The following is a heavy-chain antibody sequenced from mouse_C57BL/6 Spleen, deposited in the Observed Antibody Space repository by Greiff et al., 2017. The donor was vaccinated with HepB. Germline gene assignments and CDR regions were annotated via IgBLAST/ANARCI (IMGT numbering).Heavy chain of an antibody. J-gene: IGHJ3*01. CDR1: GYTFTSYW. CDR3: ARHDGYYVGFAY. V-gene: IGHV1-50*01. CDR2: IDPSDSYT. D-gene: IGHD2-3*01. Sequence: QVQLQQPGAELVKPGASVKLSCKASGYTFTSYWMQWVKQRPGQGLEWIGEIDPSDSYTNYNQKFKGKATLTVDTSSSTAYMQLSSLTSEDSAVYYCARHDGYYVGFAYWGQGTLVTVSA.